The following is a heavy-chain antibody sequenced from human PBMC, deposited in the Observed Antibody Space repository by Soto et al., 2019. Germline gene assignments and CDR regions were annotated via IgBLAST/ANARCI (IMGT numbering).Heavy chain of an antibody. D-gene: IGHD4-17*01. J-gene: IGHJ5*02. CDR2: IRQDGSAK. V-gene: IGHV3-7*01. CDR1: GFTFSAYW. CDR3: ARDGTDYGDYVGGWFDP. Sequence: GGSLRLSCVASGFTFSAYWMSWVRQAPGKGLEWVANIRQDGSAKDYVDSVKGRFTISRDNAKNSQYLLMNSLRAEDTAVYYCARDGTDYGDYVGGWFDPWGQGTLVTVSS.